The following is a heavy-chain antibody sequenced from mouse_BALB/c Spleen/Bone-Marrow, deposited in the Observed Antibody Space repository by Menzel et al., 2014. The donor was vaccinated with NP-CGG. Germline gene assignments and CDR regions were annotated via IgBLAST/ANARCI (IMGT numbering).Heavy chain of an antibody. V-gene: IGHV5-6-4*01. J-gene: IGHJ3*01. Sequence: EVHLVESGGGLVKPGGSLKLSCAASGFTFSSYTMSWVRQTPEKRLEWVATISSGGSYTYYPDSVKGRFTIARGNAKNTLYLQMNSLKPEDTAMYYCTRIYYDYAWFAYWGQGTLVTVSA. CDR2: ISSGGSYT. CDR3: TRIYYDYAWFAY. CDR1: GFTFSSYT. D-gene: IGHD2-4*01.